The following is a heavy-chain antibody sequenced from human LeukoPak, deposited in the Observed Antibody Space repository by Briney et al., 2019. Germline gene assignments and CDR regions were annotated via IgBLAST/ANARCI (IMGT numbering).Heavy chain of an antibody. D-gene: IGHD5-24*01. Sequence: PGGSLRLSCVASGVSSFSTYEMMWVRQAPGKGLDWVSYISNAASTISYADSVKGRFTISRDNTKKSLYLQMNSVRVEDTALYFCATARRYDYNFIGDYWGQGTLVSVSS. J-gene: IGHJ4*02. CDR3: ATARRYDYNFIGDY. CDR1: GVSSFSTYE. CDR2: ISNAASTI. V-gene: IGHV3-48*03.